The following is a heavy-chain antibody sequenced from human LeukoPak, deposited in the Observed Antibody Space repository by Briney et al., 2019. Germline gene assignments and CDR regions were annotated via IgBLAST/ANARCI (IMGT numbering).Heavy chain of an antibody. Sequence: PSETLSLTCTVSGGSITSYYWSWIRQPPGKGLEWIGYIYYSGSTNYNPSLKSRVTISVDTSKNQFSLKLSSVTAADTAIYYCVRGGTFGDCWGQGTLVTVSS. J-gene: IGHJ4*02. CDR3: VRGGTFGDC. CDR1: GGSITSYY. D-gene: IGHD3-16*01. V-gene: IGHV4-59*01. CDR2: IYYSGST.